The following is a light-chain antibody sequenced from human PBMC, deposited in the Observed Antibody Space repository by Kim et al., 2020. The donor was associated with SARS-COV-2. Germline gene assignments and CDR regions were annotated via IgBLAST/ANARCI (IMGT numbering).Light chain of an antibody. CDR2: RDS. J-gene: IGLJ3*02. CDR3: QVWDNNTWV. V-gene: IGLV3-9*01. Sequence: VALGQTDSITCGGDNIGSKHVHWYQQKAGQAPVLVIYRDSSRPAEIPERFSGSNSGNTATLTVSRAQAGDEADYYCQVWDNNTWVFGAGTKLTVL. CDR1: NIGSKH.